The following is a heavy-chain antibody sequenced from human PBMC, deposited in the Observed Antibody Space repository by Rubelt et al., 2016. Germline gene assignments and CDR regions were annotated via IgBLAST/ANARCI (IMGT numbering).Heavy chain of an antibody. CDR2: IDWEDDK. CDR3: ARSKFNVYSGYDYVIPEFYVGY. CDR1: GFSLSTSGMC. J-gene: IGHJ4*02. D-gene: IGHD5-12*01. V-gene: IGHV2-70*01. Sequence: QVTLRESGPALVKPTQTLTLTCTFSGFSLSTSGMCVSWIRQPPGQDLEWLALIDWEDDKYYSTSLKTRLTISKDTAKNQVVLTMTNLDPGDTATYYCARSKFNVYSGYDYVIPEFYVGYRGQGTLVTVSS.